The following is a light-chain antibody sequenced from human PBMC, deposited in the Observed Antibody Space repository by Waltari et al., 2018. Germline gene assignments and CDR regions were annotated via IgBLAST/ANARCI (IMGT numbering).Light chain of an antibody. CDR2: HAS. CDR3: QKYDSLPAT. J-gene: IGKJ1*01. Sequence: VLTQSPGTLSLSPGERATLSCRASQSVIKYLAWYQQKPGRAPRLLIYHASTRATGIPDRFSGSGSGTDFSLTISRLGPEDFAVYYCQKYDSLPATFGQGTRVEIK. CDR1: QSVIKY. V-gene: IGKV3-20*01.